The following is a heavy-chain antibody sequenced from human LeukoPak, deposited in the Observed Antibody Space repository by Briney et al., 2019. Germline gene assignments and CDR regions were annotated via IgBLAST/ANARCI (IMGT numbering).Heavy chain of an antibody. CDR2: ISAYNGNT. CDR3: ARVVATTYYYYYYGMDV. J-gene: IGHJ6*02. V-gene: IGHV1-18*01. Sequence: PGASVNVSCKASGYTFTSYGISWVRQARGEGLGWMGWISAYNGNTNCEQKLQGRVTMTTDTSTSTDYMELSSLRSEDTAVYYCARVVATTYYYYYYGMDVWGQGTTVTVSS. D-gene: IGHD5-12*01. CDR1: GYTFTSYG.